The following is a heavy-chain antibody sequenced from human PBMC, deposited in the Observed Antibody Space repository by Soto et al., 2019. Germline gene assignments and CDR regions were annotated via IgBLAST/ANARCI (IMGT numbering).Heavy chain of an antibody. V-gene: IGHV3-23*01. J-gene: IGHJ5*02. CDR1: GFTFSSYA. CDR3: VYDDAHYGRAGAMYNWFDP. D-gene: IGHD6-13*01. CDR2: ISGSGGTT. Sequence: EVQLLESGGGLVQPGGSLRLSCTGSGFTFSSYAMNWVRQAPGKGLECVSTISGSGGTTYYADSVKGRCTISRDNSKNKLDRLRGEVTAVYSGVYDDAHYGRAGAMYNWFDPWGQGTLVTVSS.